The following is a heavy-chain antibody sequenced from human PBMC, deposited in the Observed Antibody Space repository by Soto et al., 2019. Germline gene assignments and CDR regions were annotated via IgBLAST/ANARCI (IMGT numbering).Heavy chain of an antibody. V-gene: IGHV3-74*01. CDR2: INSDGSST. CDR1: GFTFSSYW. D-gene: IGHD4-17*01. J-gene: IGHJ6*02. CDR3: ARDTPXYGGNGERIYYYYGMDV. Sequence: HPGGSLRLSCAASGFTFSSYWMHWVRQAPGKGLVWVSRINSDGSSTSYADSVKGRFTISRDNAKNTLYLQMNSLRAEDTAVYYCARDTPXYGGNGERIYYYYGMDVWGQGTTVTVSS.